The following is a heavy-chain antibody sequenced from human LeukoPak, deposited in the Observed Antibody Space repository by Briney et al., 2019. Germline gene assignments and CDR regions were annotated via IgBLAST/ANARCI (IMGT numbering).Heavy chain of an antibody. J-gene: IGHJ4*02. V-gene: IGHV4-34*01. CDR3: ARSFRGYCSSTSCPNLDY. D-gene: IGHD2-2*01. CDR1: GGSFSGYY. Sequence: SETLPLTCAVYGGSFSGYYWSWIRQPPGKGLEWIGEINHSGSTNYNPSLKSRVTISVDTSKNQFSLKLSSVTAADTAVYYCARSFRGYCSSTSCPNLDYWGQGTLVTVSS. CDR2: INHSGST.